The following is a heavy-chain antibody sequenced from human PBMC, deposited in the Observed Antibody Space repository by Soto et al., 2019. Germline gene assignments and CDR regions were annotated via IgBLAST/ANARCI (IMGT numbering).Heavy chain of an antibody. Sequence: QVQLVESGGGVVQPGRSLRLSCTTSGFTFSSYAMHWVRQAPGKGLEWVAVISYDGSDKYYADSVKGRFTISRDNSKNTLYLQINSLRAEDTAVYYCARDTHPLNGMDVWGQGTTVTVSS. CDR1: GFTFSSYA. CDR3: ARDTHPLNGMDV. J-gene: IGHJ6*02. V-gene: IGHV3-30-3*01. CDR2: ISYDGSDK.